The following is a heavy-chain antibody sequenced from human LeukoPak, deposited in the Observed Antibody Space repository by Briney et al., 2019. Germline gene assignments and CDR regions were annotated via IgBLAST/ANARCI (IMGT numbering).Heavy chain of an antibody. CDR1: GGTFSSYA. Sequence: ASVKVSRKASGGTFSSYAISWVRQAPGQGLEWMGGIIPIFGTANYAQKFQGRVTITADESTSTAYMELSSLRSEDTAVYYCARGYCSSTSCPQGYMDVWGKGTTVTVSS. J-gene: IGHJ6*03. CDR2: IIPIFGTA. D-gene: IGHD2-2*01. CDR3: ARGYCSSTSCPQGYMDV. V-gene: IGHV1-69*13.